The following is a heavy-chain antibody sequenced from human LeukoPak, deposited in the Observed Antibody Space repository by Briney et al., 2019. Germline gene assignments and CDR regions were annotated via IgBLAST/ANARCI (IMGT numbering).Heavy chain of an antibody. CDR2: IYHSGST. CDR3: VATGPDYYDSSGYPAYFDY. Sequence: SQTLSLTCTVSGGSISSGGYYWSWIRQPPGKGLEWIGYIYHSGSTYYNPSLKSRVTISVDTSKNQFSLKLSSVTAADTAVYYCVATGPDYYDSSGYPAYFDYWGQGTLVTVSS. V-gene: IGHV4-30-2*02. D-gene: IGHD3-22*01. J-gene: IGHJ4*02. CDR1: GGSISSGGYY.